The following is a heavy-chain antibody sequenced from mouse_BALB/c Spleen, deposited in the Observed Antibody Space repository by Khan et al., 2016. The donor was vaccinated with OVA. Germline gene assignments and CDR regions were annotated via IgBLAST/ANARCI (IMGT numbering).Heavy chain of an antibody. CDR3: ARSIMAN. CDR2: ISYSGST. J-gene: IGHJ2*01. Sequence: EVQLQESGPGLVKPSQSLSRTCTVTGYSITSDYAWNWIRQFPGNKLEWMGYISYSGSTSYNPSLKSRISITRDTSKNQFFLQLNSVTTEDTTTYYCARSIMANWGQGTTLTVSS. CDR1: GYSITSDYA. V-gene: IGHV3-2*02.